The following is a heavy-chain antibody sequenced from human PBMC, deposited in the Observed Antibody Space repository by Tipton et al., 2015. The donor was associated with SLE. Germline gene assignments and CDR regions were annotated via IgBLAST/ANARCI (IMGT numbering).Heavy chain of an antibody. Sequence: TLSLTCTVSGGSISSHYWSWIRQPPGKGLEWIGYIYYSGSTNYNPSLKSRVTISVDTSKNQFSLNLSSVTAADTAVYYCARRWYNSSPNWFDPWGQGTLVTVSS. V-gene: IGHV4-59*08. D-gene: IGHD6-13*01. J-gene: IGHJ5*02. CDR1: GGSISSHY. CDR2: IYYSGST. CDR3: ARRWYNSSPNWFDP.